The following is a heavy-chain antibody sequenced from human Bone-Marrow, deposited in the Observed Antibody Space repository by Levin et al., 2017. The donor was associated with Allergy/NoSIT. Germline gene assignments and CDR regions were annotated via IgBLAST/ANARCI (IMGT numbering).Heavy chain of an antibody. CDR3: ARPWLPSCSGTSCYVLDS. CDR2: IWPGDSDS. D-gene: IGHD2-2*01. J-gene: IGHJ4*02. CDR1: GYDFNTYW. Sequence: GASVKVSCKTSGYDFNTYWIGWVRQKSGKGLEWMGIIWPGDSDSKYSVSFQGQVTISVDKSLSTTYLEWSSLKSSDTAVYYCARPWLPSCSGTSCYVLDSWGQGTLVTVSP. V-gene: IGHV5-51*03.